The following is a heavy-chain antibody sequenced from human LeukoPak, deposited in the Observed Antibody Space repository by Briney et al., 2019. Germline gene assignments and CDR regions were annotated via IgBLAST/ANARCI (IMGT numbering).Heavy chain of an antibody. D-gene: IGHD1-26*01. J-gene: IGHJ6*04. CDR2: IHASGST. CDR3: ARDIGSRI. V-gene: IGHV4-4*07. CDR1: GGSISRYY. Sequence: SETLSLTCTVSGGSISRYYWTWFRQAAGTGLEWIGRIHASGSTYYNPSLQSRVSMSIDLSKNQFSLSLNSVTAADTAVFYCARDIGSRIWGKGTTVIVSS.